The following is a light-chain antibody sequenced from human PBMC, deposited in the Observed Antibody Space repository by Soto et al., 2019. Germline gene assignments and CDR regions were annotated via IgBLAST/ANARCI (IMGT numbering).Light chain of an antibody. J-gene: IGKJ2*03. CDR1: QSIDIN. CDR3: HQYNNWYS. Sequence: EIVMTQSPATLSVSPGERATLSCRASQSIDINLAWFQQKPDQSPRFLIYGASTRATGVPARFSGSGSGTEFTLTISRLQSEDFAIYYCHQYNNWYSFGQGTKLEIK. CDR2: GAS. V-gene: IGKV3-15*01.